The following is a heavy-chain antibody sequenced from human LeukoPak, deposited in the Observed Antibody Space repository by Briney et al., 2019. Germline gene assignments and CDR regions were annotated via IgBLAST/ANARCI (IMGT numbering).Heavy chain of an antibody. CDR3: ARAADHIYGDYVGA. V-gene: IGHV4-31*03. D-gene: IGHD4-17*01. CDR2: IYYSGST. J-gene: IGHJ5*02. CDR1: GGSISSGGYY. Sequence: SETLSLTCTVSGGSISSGGYYWSWIRQHPGKGLEWIGYIYYSGSTYYNPSLKSRLTISVDTSKNQSSLKLTSVTAADTAVYYCARAADHIYGDYVGAWGQGTLVTVSS.